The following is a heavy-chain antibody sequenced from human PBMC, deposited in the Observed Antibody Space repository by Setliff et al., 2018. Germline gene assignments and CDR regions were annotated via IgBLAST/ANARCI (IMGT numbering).Heavy chain of an antibody. CDR2: ISAYNGNT. CDR1: GYTFTSYG. Sequence: ASVKVSCKASGYTFTSYGISWVRQAPGQGLEWMGWISAYNGNTNYAQKLQGRVAMTTDTSTSTAYMELRSLRSDDTAVYYCARDRSGAGDYYDSSGYYDYWGQGTLVTVSS. D-gene: IGHD3-22*01. J-gene: IGHJ4*02. CDR3: ARDRSGAGDYYDSSGYYDY. V-gene: IGHV1-18*01.